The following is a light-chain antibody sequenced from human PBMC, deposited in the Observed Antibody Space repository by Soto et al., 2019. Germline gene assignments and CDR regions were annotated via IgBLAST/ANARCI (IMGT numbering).Light chain of an antibody. CDR1: QSIGRW. CDR3: QQYNIPLT. CDR2: DAS. J-gene: IGKJ4*01. Sequence: DVQMTQSPSTLSASVGDRVTLTCRASQSIGRWLAWYQQKPGKAPKLLIYDASNLGTGVPSRFSGSGSGTEFTLTISSLQPDDFATFYCQQYNIPLTFGGGTKVEIK. V-gene: IGKV1-5*01.